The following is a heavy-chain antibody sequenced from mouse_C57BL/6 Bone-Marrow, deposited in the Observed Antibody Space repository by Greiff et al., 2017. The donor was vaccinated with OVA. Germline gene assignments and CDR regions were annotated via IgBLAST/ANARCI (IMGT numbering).Heavy chain of an antibody. D-gene: IGHD2-4*01. CDR2: ISRGGGCI. CDR3: TRANYDVWYFDV. Sequence: EVHLVESGEGLVKPGGSLKLSCAASGFTFSSYAMSWVRQTPEQRLEWVAYISRGGGCIYYADTVPGRFTISRDNARNTLYLQMSSLKSEDTAVYYCTRANYDVWYFDVWGTGTTVTVSS. V-gene: IGHV5-9-1*02. J-gene: IGHJ1*03. CDR1: GFTFSSYA.